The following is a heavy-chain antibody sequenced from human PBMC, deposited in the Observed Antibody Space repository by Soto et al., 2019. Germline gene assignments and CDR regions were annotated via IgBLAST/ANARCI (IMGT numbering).Heavy chain of an antibody. J-gene: IGHJ4*02. CDR2: MNPNSGNT. CDR3: ARRIPVDY. Sequence: QVQLVQSGAEVKKPGASVKVSCKTSGYTFASYDINWVQQATGQGLEWMGWMNPNSGNTGYAQKFQGRVTMTRNTSIATAYMELSSLSSEDAAVYYCARRIPVDYLGQGTLVTVSS. CDR1: GYTFASYD. V-gene: IGHV1-8*01.